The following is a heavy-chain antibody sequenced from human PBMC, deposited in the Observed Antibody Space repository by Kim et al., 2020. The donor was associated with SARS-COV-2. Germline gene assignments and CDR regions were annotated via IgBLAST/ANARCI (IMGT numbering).Heavy chain of an antibody. V-gene: IGHV4-39*01. Sequence: SETLSLTCTVSGGSISSSSYYWGWIRQPPGKGLEWIGSIYYSGSTYYNPSLKSRVTISVDTSKNQFSLKLSSVTAADTAVYYCAGTTYYYDSSGYYYFDSWGQGTLVTVSS. J-gene: IGHJ4*02. CDR1: GGSISSSSYY. CDR2: IYYSGST. CDR3: AGTTYYYDSSGYYYFDS. D-gene: IGHD3-22*01.